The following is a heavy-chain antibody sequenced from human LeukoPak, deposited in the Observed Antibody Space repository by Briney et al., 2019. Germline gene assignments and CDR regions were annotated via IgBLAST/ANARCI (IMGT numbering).Heavy chain of an antibody. CDR3: ARVIRGAPTNWFDP. V-gene: IGHV1-8*01. Sequence: ASVKVSCKASGYTFTSYDINWVRQATGQGLEWMGWMNPNSGNTGYAQKFRGRVTMTRNTSISTAYMELSSLRSEDTAVYYCARVIRGAPTNWFDPWGQGTLVTVSS. CDR2: MNPNSGNT. D-gene: IGHD1-26*01. J-gene: IGHJ5*02. CDR1: GYTFTSYD.